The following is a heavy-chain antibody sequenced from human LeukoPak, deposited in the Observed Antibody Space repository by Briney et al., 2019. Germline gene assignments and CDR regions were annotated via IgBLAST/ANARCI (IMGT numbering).Heavy chain of an antibody. V-gene: IGHV3-30*02. CDR3: AKDFTYYDFWSGYSYYYYMDV. D-gene: IGHD3-3*01. CDR2: IRYDGSNK. CDR1: GFTFCSYG. J-gene: IGHJ6*03. Sequence: SGGSLRLSCAASGFTFCSYGMHWVRQAPGKGLEWVAFIRYDGSNKYYADSVKGRFTISRDNSKNTLYLQMNSLRAEDTAVYYCAKDFTYYDFWSGYSYYYYMDVWGKGTTVTVSS.